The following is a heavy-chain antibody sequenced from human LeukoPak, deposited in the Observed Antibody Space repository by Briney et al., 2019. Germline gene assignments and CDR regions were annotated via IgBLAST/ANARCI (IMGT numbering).Heavy chain of an antibody. Sequence: ASVKVSCKASGYTFTSYGISWVRQAPGQGLEWMGWISAYNGNTNYAQKLQGRVTMTTDTSTSTAYMELRSLRSDDTAVYYCARLSVIVGAALEYYYYYMDVWGQGTTVTVSS. V-gene: IGHV1-18*01. CDR3: ARLSVIVGAALEYYYYYMDV. CDR1: GYTFTSYG. CDR2: ISAYNGNT. D-gene: IGHD1-26*01. J-gene: IGHJ6*03.